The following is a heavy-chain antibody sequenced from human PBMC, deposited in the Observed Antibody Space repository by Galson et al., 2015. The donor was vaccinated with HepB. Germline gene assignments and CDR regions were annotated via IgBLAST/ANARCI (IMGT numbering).Heavy chain of an antibody. Sequence: SLRLSCAASGFTFSDYYMSWIRQAPGKGLEWVSYISSSGSTIYYADSVKGRFTISRDNAKNSLYLQMNSLRAEDTAMYYCARDCFWSGYYWGWFDPWGQRTLVTVSS. V-gene: IGHV3-11*01. CDR3: ARDCFWSGYYWGWFDP. CDR1: GFTFSDYY. D-gene: IGHD3-3*01. CDR2: ISSSGSTI. J-gene: IGHJ5*02.